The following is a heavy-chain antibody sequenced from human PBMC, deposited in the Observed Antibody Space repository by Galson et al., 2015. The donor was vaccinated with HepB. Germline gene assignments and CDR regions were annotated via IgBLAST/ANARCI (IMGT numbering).Heavy chain of an antibody. V-gene: IGHV3-66*02. CDR2: IYSGGST. Sequence: SLRLSCAASGFTVSSNYMSWVRQAPGKGLEWVSVIYSGGSTYYADSVKGRFTISRDNSKNTLYLQMSSLRAEDTAVYYCARDGHDFWSGRPNDAFDIWGQGTMVTVSS. CDR3: ARDGHDFWSGRPNDAFDI. D-gene: IGHD3-3*01. J-gene: IGHJ3*02. CDR1: GFTVSSNY.